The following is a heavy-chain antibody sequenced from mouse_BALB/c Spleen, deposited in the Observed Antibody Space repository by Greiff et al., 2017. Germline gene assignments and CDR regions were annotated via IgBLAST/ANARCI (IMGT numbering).Heavy chain of an antibody. D-gene: IGHD2-14*01. CDR3: ARRENLAYYRYDAGYWYFDV. Sequence: QVQLQQSGAELARPGASVKLSCKASGYTFTSYWMQWVKQRPGQGLEWIGAIYPGDGDTRYTQKFKGKATLTADKSSSTAYMQLSSLASEDSAVYYCARRENLAYYRYDAGYWYFDVWGAGTTVTVSS. CDR1: GYTFTSYW. V-gene: IGHV1-87*01. J-gene: IGHJ1*01. CDR2: IYPGDGDT.